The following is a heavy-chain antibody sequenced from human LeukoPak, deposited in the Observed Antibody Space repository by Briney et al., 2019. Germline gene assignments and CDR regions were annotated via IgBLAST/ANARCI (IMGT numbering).Heavy chain of an antibody. V-gene: IGHV1-69*04. CDR2: IIPILGIA. Sequence: VASVKVSCKASGGTFSSYAISWVRQAPGQGLEWMGRIIPILGIANYAQKFQGRVTITADKSTSTAYMELSSLRSEDTAVYYCARGCGSGWNDAFDIWGQGTMVTVSS. D-gene: IGHD6-19*01. CDR3: ARGCGSGWNDAFDI. CDR1: GGTFSSYA. J-gene: IGHJ3*02.